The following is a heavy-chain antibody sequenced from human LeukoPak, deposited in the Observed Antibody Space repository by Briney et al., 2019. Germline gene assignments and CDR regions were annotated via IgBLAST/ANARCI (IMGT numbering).Heavy chain of an antibody. V-gene: IGHV1-46*01. D-gene: IGHD3-22*01. J-gene: IGHJ4*02. CDR1: GYTFSNYY. CDR2: INPSGGYT. CDR3: ARQEDSSGYYYYY. Sequence: ASVKVSCKASGYTFSNYYMHWVRQAPGQGLEWMGIINPSGGYTTYAQKFQGRVTMTRDTSTSTVSMELSSLRSEDTAVYFCARQEDSSGYYYYYWGQGTLVTVSS.